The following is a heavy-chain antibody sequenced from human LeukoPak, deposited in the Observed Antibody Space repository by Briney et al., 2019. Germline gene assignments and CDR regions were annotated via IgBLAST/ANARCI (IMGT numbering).Heavy chain of an antibody. CDR3: ARRGTYFFPRGIDP. D-gene: IGHD2/OR15-2a*01. CDR1: GGSFSGYY. Sequence: PSETLSLTCAVYGGSFSGYYWSWIRQPPGKGLEWIGEINHSGSTNYNPSLKSRVTISVDTSKNQFSLKLSSVTAADTAVYYCARRGTYFFPRGIDPWGQGTLVTVSS. CDR2: INHSGST. J-gene: IGHJ5*02. V-gene: IGHV4-34*01.